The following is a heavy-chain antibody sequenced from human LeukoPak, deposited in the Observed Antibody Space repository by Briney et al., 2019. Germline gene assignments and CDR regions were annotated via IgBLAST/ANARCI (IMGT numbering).Heavy chain of an antibody. CDR3: AKDLKRRYYYDSSGYYSSPAFDY. D-gene: IGHD3-22*01. J-gene: IGHJ4*02. CDR2: ISGSGGST. V-gene: IGHV3-23*01. CDR1: GFTFSSYA. Sequence: GGSLRLSCAASGFTFSSYAMSWVRQAPGKGLEWVSAISGSGGSTYYADSVKGRFTISRDNSKNTLYPQMNSLRAEDTAVYYCAKDLKRRYYYDSSGYYSSPAFDYWGQGTLVTVSS.